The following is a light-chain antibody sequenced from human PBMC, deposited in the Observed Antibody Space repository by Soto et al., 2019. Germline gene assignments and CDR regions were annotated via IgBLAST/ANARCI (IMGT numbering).Light chain of an antibody. CDR3: RQYGSSPWT. Sequence: EIVLTQSPGTLSLSPGERAALSCRASQIVSSTYLAWYEQKPGQAPRLLIYGASTRATGIPDRFSGSGSGTDFTLTISRVEPEDFAVFYCRQYGSSPWTFGQGTKVEIK. J-gene: IGKJ1*01. CDR1: QIVSSTY. V-gene: IGKV3-20*01. CDR2: GAS.